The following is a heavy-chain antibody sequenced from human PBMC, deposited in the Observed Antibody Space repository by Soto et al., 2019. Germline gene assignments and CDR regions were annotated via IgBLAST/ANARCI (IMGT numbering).Heavy chain of an antibody. J-gene: IGHJ5*02. D-gene: IGHD6-6*01. Sequence: PSETLSLTCTVSGGSISSGGYYWNWIRQHPGKGLEWIGYIYYSGSTYYNPSLKSRVTISVDTSKNQFSLKLSSVTAADTAVYYCARPAYSSIAARPSCFDPWGQGTLVTVSP. CDR1: GGSISSGGYY. CDR3: ARPAYSSIAARPSCFDP. V-gene: IGHV4-31*03. CDR2: IYYSGST.